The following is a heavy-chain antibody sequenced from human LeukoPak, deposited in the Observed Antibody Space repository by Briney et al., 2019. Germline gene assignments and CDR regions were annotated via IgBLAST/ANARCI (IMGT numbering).Heavy chain of an antibody. CDR2: IYTSGST. Sequence: SETLSLTCTVSGGSISTDYWTWIRQPAGKGLEWIGLIYTSGSTNYNPSLKSRVTMSLDTSKNQFSLKLTSVTAADTAVYYCARCQGRSTSCYRGTDYWGQGTLVTVSS. J-gene: IGHJ4*02. CDR1: GGSISTDY. V-gene: IGHV4-4*07. D-gene: IGHD2-2*02. CDR3: ARCQGRSTSCYRGTDY.